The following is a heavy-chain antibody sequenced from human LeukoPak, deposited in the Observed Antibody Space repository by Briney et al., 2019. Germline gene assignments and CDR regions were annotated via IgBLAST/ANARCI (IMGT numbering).Heavy chain of an antibody. CDR1: GGSISSYY. CDR3: ARGDIYCSSTSCQRGFGY. CDR2: IYYSGST. J-gene: IGHJ4*02. Sequence: SETLSLTCTVSGGSISSYYWSWIRQPPGKGLEWIGYIYYSGSTYYNPSLKSRVTISVDTSENQFSLKLSSVTAADTAVYYCARGDIYCSSTSCQRGFGYWGQGTLVTVSS. V-gene: IGHV4-59*08. D-gene: IGHD2-2*01.